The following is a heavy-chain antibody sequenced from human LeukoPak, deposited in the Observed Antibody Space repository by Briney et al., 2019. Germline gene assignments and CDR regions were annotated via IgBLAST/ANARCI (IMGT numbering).Heavy chain of an antibody. Sequence: GGSLRLSCAASGFTFSSYEMNWVRQAPGKGLEWVSYISSSGSTIYYADSVKGRFTISRDNAKNSLYLQMNSLRAEDTAVYYCARVDPSYSPFYYYYYMDVWGKGTTVTVSS. D-gene: IGHD2-15*01. CDR2: ISSSGSTI. J-gene: IGHJ6*03. CDR3: ARVDPSYSPFYYYYYMDV. V-gene: IGHV3-48*03. CDR1: GFTFSSYE.